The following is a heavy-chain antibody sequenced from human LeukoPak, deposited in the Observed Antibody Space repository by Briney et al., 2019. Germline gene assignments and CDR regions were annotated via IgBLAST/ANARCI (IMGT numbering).Heavy chain of an antibody. Sequence: GGSLRLSCAASGFTFSSYEINWVRQAPGKGLEWVAVISYDGSNKYYADSVRGRFTISRDNSKNTLYLQMNSLRAEDTAVYYCATADSSGWYFDYWGQGTLVTVSS. CDR2: ISYDGSNK. D-gene: IGHD6-19*01. CDR3: ATADSSGWYFDY. CDR1: GFTFSSYE. J-gene: IGHJ4*02. V-gene: IGHV3-30-3*01.